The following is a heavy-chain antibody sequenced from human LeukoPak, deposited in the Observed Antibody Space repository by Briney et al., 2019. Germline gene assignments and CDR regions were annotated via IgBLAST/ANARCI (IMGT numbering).Heavy chain of an antibody. D-gene: IGHD6-6*01. V-gene: IGHV4-34*01. CDR1: GGSFSGDF. J-gene: IGHJ5*02. CDR2: IYDSGTT. CDR3: ASRPPRYSGSSGWFDP. Sequence: PSETLSLTCAVYGGSFSGDFWSWMRQSPGKGLEWIGEIYDSGTTHYNPSLKSRVTISVDKSKKQFSLKLSPVTAADTAVYYCASRPPRYSGSSGWFDPWGQGTLVTVSS.